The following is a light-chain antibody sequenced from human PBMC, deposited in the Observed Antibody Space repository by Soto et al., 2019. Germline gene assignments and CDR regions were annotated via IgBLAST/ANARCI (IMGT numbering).Light chain of an antibody. J-gene: IGKJ1*01. V-gene: IGKV3-20*01. CDR2: AAS. CDR1: QSVSSKF. Sequence: EIVLTQSPGTRSLSPGERAALSCRASQSVSSKFLACYQQKPGHAPRLLIYAASNRATGIPDRFSGSGSGTDFTLTISRLEPEDFAVYYCQQSGSSPPTFGQGTKVDIK. CDR3: QQSGSSPPT.